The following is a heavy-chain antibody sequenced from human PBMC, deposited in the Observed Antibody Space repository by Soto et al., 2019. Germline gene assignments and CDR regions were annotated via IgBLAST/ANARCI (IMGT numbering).Heavy chain of an antibody. J-gene: IGHJ6*02. D-gene: IGHD2-2*01. Sequence: GESLKISCKGSGYSFTSYWISWVRQMPGKGLEWMGRIDPSDSYTNYSPSFQGHVTISADKSISTAYLQWSSLKASDTAMYYCASSPRGYCSSTSCRELGNYYGMDVWGQGTTVTSP. V-gene: IGHV5-10-1*01. CDR3: ASSPRGYCSSTSCRELGNYYGMDV. CDR2: IDPSDSYT. CDR1: GYSFTSYW.